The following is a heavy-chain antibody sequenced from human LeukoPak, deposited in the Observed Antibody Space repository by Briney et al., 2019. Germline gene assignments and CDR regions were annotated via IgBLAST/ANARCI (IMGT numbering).Heavy chain of an antibody. CDR3: ARDPGPSRYSSGWSRFDY. D-gene: IGHD6-19*01. CDR1: GFTFSSYG. J-gene: IGHJ4*02. V-gene: IGHV3-33*01. Sequence: PGRSLRLSCAASGFTFSSYGMHWVRQAPGKGLEWVAVIWYDGSNKYYADSVKGRFTISRDNSKNTLYLQMNSRRAEDTAVYYCARDPGPSRYSSGWSRFDYWGQGTLVTVSS. CDR2: IWYDGSNK.